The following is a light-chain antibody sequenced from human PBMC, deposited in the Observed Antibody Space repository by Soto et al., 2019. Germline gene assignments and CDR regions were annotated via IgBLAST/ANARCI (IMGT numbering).Light chain of an antibody. J-gene: IGKJ5*01. Sequence: MAPSPDSLAVSLGERATLSCRASQSVSSYYLAWYQQKPGQAPRLLIYDTSTRATGIPARFSGSGSGTEFTLTISSLQSEDFAVYYCQQYNNWPPITFGQGTRLEIK. V-gene: IGKV3-15*01. CDR2: DTS. CDR1: QSVSSY. CDR3: QQYNNWPPIT.